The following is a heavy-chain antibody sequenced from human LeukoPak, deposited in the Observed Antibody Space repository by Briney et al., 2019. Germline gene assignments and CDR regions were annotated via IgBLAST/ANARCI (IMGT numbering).Heavy chain of an antibody. CDR3: TTGPRYDYVWGSYRFFDY. J-gene: IGHJ4*02. V-gene: IGHV3-15*01. D-gene: IGHD3-16*01. Sequence: GGSLRLSCAASGFTFGNAWMSWVRQAPGKGLEWVGRIKSKTDGGTTDYAAPVKGRFTISRDDSKNTLYLQMNSLKTEDTAVYYCTTGPRYDYVWGSYRFFDYWGQGTLVTVSS. CDR2: IKSKTDGGTT. CDR1: GFTFGNAW.